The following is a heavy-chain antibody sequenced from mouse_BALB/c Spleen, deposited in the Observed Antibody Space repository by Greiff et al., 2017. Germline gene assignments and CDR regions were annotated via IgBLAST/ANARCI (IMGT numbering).Heavy chain of an antibody. V-gene: IGHV1-9*01. J-gene: IGHJ2*01. Sequence: QVQLQQSGAELMKPGASVKISCKATGYTFSSYWIEWVKQRPGHGLEWIGEILPGSGSTNYNEKFKGKATFTADTSSNTAYMQLSSLTSEDSAVYRCERKVQRQGFDYWGQGTTLTVSS. CDR2: ILPGSGST. CDR1: GYTFSSYW. CDR3: ERKVQRQGFDY. D-gene: IGHD2-14*01.